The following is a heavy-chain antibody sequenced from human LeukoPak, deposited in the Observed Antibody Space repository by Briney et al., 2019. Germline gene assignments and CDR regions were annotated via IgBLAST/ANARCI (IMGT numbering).Heavy chain of an antibody. CDR1: GGSISSGSYY. V-gene: IGHV4-61*02. CDR2: IYTSGST. J-gene: IGHJ6*03. D-gene: IGHD6-19*01. CDR3: ASEVIAVAAALGFDYYYYMDV. Sequence: PSETLSLTCTVSGGSISSGSYYWSWIRQPAGKGLEWIGRIYTSGSTNYNPSLKSRVTISVDTSKNQFSLKPSSVTAADTAVYYCASEVIAVAAALGFDYYYYMDVWGKGTTVTVSS.